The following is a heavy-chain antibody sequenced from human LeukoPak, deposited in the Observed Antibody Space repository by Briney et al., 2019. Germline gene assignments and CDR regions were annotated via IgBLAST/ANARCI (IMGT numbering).Heavy chain of an antibody. Sequence: SETLSLTSTVSGGSISSYYWSWIRQPPGKGLEWIGYIYYSGSTNYNPSLKSRVTISVDTSKNQFSLKLSSVTAADTAVYYCARAVLTMVRVSFAFDIWGQGTMVTVSS. J-gene: IGHJ3*02. V-gene: IGHV4-59*01. D-gene: IGHD3-10*01. CDR2: IYYSGST. CDR1: GGSISSYY. CDR3: ARAVLTMVRVSFAFDI.